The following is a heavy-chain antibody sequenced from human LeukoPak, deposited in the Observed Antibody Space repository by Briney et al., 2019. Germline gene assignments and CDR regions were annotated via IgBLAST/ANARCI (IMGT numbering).Heavy chain of an antibody. V-gene: IGHV4-34*01. Sequence: KPSETLSLTCTVYGGSFSDDYWSLVRQPPGEGLQWIGEINPGGSTNKNPSLQRRLIMSVDTSKNQFSLNLTSVTAAGTAVYYCARVHGHNLGTLDYWGQGILVTVTS. CDR1: GGSFSDDY. CDR2: INPGGST. J-gene: IGHJ4*02. CDR3: ARVHGHNLGTLDY. D-gene: IGHD5-24*01.